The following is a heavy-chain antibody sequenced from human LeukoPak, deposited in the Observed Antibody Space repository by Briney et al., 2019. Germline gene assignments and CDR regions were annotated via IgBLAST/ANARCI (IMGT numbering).Heavy chain of an antibody. D-gene: IGHD3-10*01. CDR2: INHSGST. CDR3: ARHVSRYGSGSYYNVRSWFDP. CDR1: GGSFSGYY. J-gene: IGHJ5*02. V-gene: IGHV4-34*01. Sequence: SETLSLTCAVYGGSFSGYYWSWIRQPPGKGLEWIGEINHSGSTNYHPSLKSRVTISVDTSKNQFSLKLSSVTAADTAVYYCARHVSRYGSGSYYNVRSWFDPWGQGTLVTVSS.